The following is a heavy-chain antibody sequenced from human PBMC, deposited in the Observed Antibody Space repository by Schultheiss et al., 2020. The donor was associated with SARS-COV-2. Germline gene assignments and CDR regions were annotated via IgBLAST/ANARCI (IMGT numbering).Heavy chain of an antibody. CDR1: GFTFSSYS. CDR2: ISGSGGST. Sequence: GESLKISCAASGFTFSSYSMNWVRQAPGKGLEWVSAISGSGGSTYYADSVKGRFTISRDNSKNTLYLQMNSLRAEDTAVYYCARDSGYDYLGYFDYWGQGTLVTVSS. CDR3: ARDSGYDYLGYFDY. J-gene: IGHJ4*02. V-gene: IGHV3-23*01. D-gene: IGHD5-12*01.